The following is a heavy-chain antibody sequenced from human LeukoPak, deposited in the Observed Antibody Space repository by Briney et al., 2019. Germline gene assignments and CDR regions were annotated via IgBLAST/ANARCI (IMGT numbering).Heavy chain of an antibody. V-gene: IGHV1-24*01. J-gene: IGHJ4*02. CDR3: ATVSGWSYYFDY. D-gene: IGHD6-19*01. CDR1: GYTLTELS. CDR2: FDPEDGET. Sequence: ASVKVSCKVPGYTLTELSMHWVRQAPGKGLEWMGGFDPEDGETIYAQKFQGRVTMTEDTSTDTAYMELSSLRSEDTAVYYCATVSGWSYYFDYWGQGTLVTVSS.